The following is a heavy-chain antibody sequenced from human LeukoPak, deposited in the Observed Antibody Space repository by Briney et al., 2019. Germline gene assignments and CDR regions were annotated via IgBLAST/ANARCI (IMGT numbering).Heavy chain of an antibody. CDR1: GFTFSSYG. CDR2: IWYDGNNK. Sequence: PGGSLRLSCAASGFTFSSYGMHWVRQAPGKGLEWVAVIWYDGNNKYYAGSVKGRFTIYRDNSKNTLYLQMNSLSAEDAAVYYCARDCGYFYDSSAYYIDYWGQGTLVTVSS. D-gene: IGHD3-16*01. J-gene: IGHJ4*02. V-gene: IGHV3-33*01. CDR3: ARDCGYFYDSSAYYIDY.